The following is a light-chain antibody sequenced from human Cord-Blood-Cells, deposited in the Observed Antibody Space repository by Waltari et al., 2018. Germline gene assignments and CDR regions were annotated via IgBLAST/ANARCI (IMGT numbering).Light chain of an antibody. CDR1: SSDVAGYNY. CDR3: SSYTSSSTLV. CDR2: DVS. Sequence: QSALTQPASVSGSPGPSITIPCTGTSSDVAGYNYVSWYQQHPGKAPKLMIYDVSNRPSGVSNRFSGSKSGNTASLTISGLQAEDEADYYCSSYTSSSTLVFGGGTKLTVL. V-gene: IGLV2-14*03. J-gene: IGLJ3*02.